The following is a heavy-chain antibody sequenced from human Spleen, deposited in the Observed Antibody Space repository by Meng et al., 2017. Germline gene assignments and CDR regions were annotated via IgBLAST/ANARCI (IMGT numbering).Heavy chain of an antibody. CDR1: GYTFTTYG. V-gene: IGHV1-18*01. D-gene: IGHD3-10*01. CDR3: VSERGGGSFDY. CDR2: ISAYNGNT. J-gene: IGHJ4*02. Sequence: QVQLVQSGAEVKKSGASVKVSCKASGYTFTTYGLSWVRQAPGQGLEWMGWISAYNGNTNYAQKVQGRVTMTRDTSTTTAYMELRNLRSDDTAVYYCVSERGGGSFDYWGQGTLVTRLL.